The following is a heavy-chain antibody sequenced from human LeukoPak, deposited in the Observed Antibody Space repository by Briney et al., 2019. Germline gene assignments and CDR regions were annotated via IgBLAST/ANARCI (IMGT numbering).Heavy chain of an antibody. CDR1: GFTFSSYA. CDR2: ISGSGGST. Sequence: GGSLRLSCAASGFTFSSYAMSWVRQAPGKGLEWVSAISGSGGSTYYADSVKGRFTISRDNSKNTLYLQMSSLRADDTAVYYCAKRRGLELTYYYHMDVWGKGTTVTVSS. J-gene: IGHJ6*03. CDR3: AKRRGLELTYYYHMDV. D-gene: IGHD1-7*01. V-gene: IGHV3-23*01.